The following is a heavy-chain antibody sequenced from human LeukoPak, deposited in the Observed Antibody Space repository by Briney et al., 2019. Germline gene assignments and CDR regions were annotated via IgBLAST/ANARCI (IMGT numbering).Heavy chain of an antibody. Sequence: GVSVEMSWKGWGCIYTREVVGWVRKLPGKGLEWMGIIYPGDSDTRYSPSFQGQVTISADKSISTAYLQWSSLKASDTAMYYCAMYSFGVRWLQSLYWGQGTLVTVSS. CDR2: IYPGDSDT. CDR1: GCIYTREV. J-gene: IGHJ4*02. V-gene: IGHV5-51*01. CDR3: AMYSFGVRWLQSLY. D-gene: IGHD5-24*01.